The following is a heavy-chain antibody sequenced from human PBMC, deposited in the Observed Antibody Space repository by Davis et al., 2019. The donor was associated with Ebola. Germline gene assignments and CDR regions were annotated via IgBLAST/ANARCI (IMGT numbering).Heavy chain of an antibody. D-gene: IGHD4-17*01. Sequence: SETLSLTCTVSGGSISSYYWSWIRQPAGKGLEWIGYIYYSGSTNYNPSLKSRVTISVDTSKNQFSLKLSSVTAADTAVYYCARDTARDEIYYYYHMDVWGKGTTVTVSS. CDR3: ARDTARDEIYYYYHMDV. J-gene: IGHJ6*03. CDR1: GGSISSYY. V-gene: IGHV4-59*01. CDR2: IYYSGST.